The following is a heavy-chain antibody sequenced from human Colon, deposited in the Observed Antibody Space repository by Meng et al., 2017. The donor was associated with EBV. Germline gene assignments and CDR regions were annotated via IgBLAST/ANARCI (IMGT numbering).Heavy chain of an antibody. J-gene: IGHJ4*02. D-gene: IGHD2-8*02. Sequence: VQLRQWGDGLLRPSQTLSLTCAVNGGSLSGAYWNWIRQPPGKGLEWIGEIIHGGSPSYNPSLKSRVTISIDTSKNQLSLMLSSVTAADTAVYYCARRPTGIDYWGQGTLVTVSS. V-gene: IGHV4-34*12. CDR2: IIHGGSP. CDR3: ARRPTGIDY. CDR1: GGSLSGAY.